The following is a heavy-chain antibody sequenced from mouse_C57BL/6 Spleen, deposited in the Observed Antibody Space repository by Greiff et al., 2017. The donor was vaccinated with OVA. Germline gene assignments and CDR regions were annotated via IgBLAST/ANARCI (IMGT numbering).Heavy chain of an antibody. CDR1: GFSFNTYA. Sequence: EVQVVESGGGLVQPKGSLKLSCAASGFSFNTYAMNWVRQAPGKGLEWVARIRSKSNNYATYYADSVKDRFTISRDDSESMLYLQMNNLKTEDTAMYYCVRDGYYVFAYWGQGTLVTVSA. CDR2: IRSKSNNYAT. CDR3: VRDGYYVFAY. D-gene: IGHD2-3*01. J-gene: IGHJ3*01. V-gene: IGHV10-1*01.